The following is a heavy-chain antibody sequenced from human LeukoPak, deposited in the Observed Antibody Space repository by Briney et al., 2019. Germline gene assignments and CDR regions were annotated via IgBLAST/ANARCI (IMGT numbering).Heavy chain of an antibody. CDR2: IGSRTSYI. J-gene: IGHJ3*02. V-gene: IGHV3-21*01. D-gene: IGHD4-17*01. CDR1: GXTFSSYN. CDR3: ARDTKSDYGDYGAFDI. Sequence: GGSLRLSCAASGXTFSSYNMNWVRQAPGKGLEWVSSIGSRTSYIYLADSMKGRFTISRDDAKNSLFLQMNSLRAEDTAVYYCARDTKSDYGDYGAFDIWGQGTRVTVSS.